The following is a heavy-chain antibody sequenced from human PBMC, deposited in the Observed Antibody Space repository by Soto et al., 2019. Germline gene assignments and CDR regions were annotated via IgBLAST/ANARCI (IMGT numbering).Heavy chain of an antibody. Sequence: SETLSLTCSFSVTSVSLSSYYWGWIRQSPWRGPEWIGSINYSGNTYNNPSLKSRVTLSVDTSKNEFYLRLKSLTASDTAVYFCARRVDGYVHRPFEWWGRGLMVNVSS. CDR2: INYSGNT. V-gene: IGHV4-39*01. J-gene: IGHJ4*02. D-gene: IGHD5-12*01. CDR3: ARRVDGYVHRPFEW. CDR1: VTSVSLSSYY.